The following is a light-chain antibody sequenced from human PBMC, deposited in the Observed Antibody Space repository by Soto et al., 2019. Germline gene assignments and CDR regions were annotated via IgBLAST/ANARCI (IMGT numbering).Light chain of an antibody. CDR3: QQSYSTPPWT. Sequence: DIQMTQSPSSLSASVGYRVTITCRSSQSISSYLNWYQQKPGKAPKLLIYAASNLQSGVPSRFSGSGSGTDFTLTISSLQPEDFATYFCQQSYSTPPWTFGQGTKVDIK. V-gene: IGKV1-39*01. CDR1: QSISSY. CDR2: AAS. J-gene: IGKJ1*01.